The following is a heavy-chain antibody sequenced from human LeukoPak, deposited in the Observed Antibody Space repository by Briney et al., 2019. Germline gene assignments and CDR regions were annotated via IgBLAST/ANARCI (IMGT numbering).Heavy chain of an antibody. CDR2: IYHSGST. CDR3: VAYSWGYVHWCVDL. J-gene: IGHJ2*01. CDR1: GYSISSGYY. D-gene: IGHD5-18*01. Sequence: PSETLSLTCALSGYSISSGYYCGWIRQPPGKGLEWIGSIYHSGSTYYNPSLKSRVTISVDTSKNQFSLKLSSVTAADTAVYYCVAYSWGYVHWCVDLWGRGTLVTVSS. V-gene: IGHV4-38-2*01.